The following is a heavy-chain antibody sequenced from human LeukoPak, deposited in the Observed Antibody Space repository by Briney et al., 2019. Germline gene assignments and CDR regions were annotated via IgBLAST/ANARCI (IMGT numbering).Heavy chain of an antibody. Sequence: GASVKVSCKASGYTFTSYDINWVRQATGQGLEWMGWMNPNSGNTGYAQKFQGRVTMTSNTSISTAYMELSSLRSEDTAVYYCARGRARRAFTTFGVVTEYYFDYWGQGTLVTVSS. J-gene: IGHJ4*02. CDR2: MNPNSGNT. CDR3: ARGRARRAFTTFGVVTEYYFDY. CDR1: GYTFTSYD. D-gene: IGHD3-3*01. V-gene: IGHV1-8*01.